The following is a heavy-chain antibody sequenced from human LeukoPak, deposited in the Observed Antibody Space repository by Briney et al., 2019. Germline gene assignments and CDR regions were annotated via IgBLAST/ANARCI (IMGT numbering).Heavy chain of an antibody. D-gene: IGHD6-13*01. Sequence: GGSLRLSCAASGFTFSNYSMNWVRQAPGKGLEWVSSISSSSSYIYYADSVKGRFTISRDNAKNSLYLQMNSLRAEDTAVYYCARDLIPNTGSSNYWGQGTLVTVSS. CDR2: ISSSSSYI. J-gene: IGHJ4*02. CDR1: GFTFSNYS. CDR3: ARDLIPNTGSSNY. V-gene: IGHV3-21*01.